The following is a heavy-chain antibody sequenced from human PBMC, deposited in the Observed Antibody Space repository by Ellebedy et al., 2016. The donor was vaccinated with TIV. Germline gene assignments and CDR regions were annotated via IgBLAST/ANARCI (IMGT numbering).Heavy chain of an antibody. CDR1: GYTFSSYG. CDR3: ARDSPHYDDSSGHRSFDY. D-gene: IGHD3-22*01. V-gene: IGHV1-18*01. J-gene: IGHJ4*02. Sequence: ASVKVSCXASGYTFSSYGISWVRQAPGQGLEWMGWISAYNGNTNYAQKFQGRVTMTTDTSTSTANMELRSLRSDDTAVYYCARDSPHYDDSSGHRSFDYWGQGTLVTVSS. CDR2: ISAYNGNT.